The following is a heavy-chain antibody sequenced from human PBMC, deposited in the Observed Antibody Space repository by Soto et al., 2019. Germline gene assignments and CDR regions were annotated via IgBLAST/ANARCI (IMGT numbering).Heavy chain of an antibody. J-gene: IGHJ2*01. CDR1: GFTFSDYY. D-gene: IGHD4-17*01. CDR2: IRNKAKSYTT. V-gene: IGHV3-72*01. Sequence: EVQLVESGGGLVQPGGSLRLSCAASGFTFSDYYMDWVRQAPGKGLEWVGRIRNKAKSYTTEYAASVKSRFTVSRDDSQTSLFLQMNSLATEDAAIYYCVSADADSTGRWYVDLWGRGTLVTVSS. CDR3: VSADADSTGRWYVDL.